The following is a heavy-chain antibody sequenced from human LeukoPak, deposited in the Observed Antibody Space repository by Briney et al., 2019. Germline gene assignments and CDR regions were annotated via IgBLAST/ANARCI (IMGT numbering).Heavy chain of an antibody. CDR3: AKAQGYSSGNYFDY. Sequence: PGGSLRLSCAASGFTFSSYAMSWVRQAPGKGLEWVSAISCSGGSTYYADSVKGRFTISSDNSKNTLYLQMNSLRAEDTAVYYCAKAQGYSSGNYFDYWGQGTLVTVSS. J-gene: IGHJ4*02. CDR2: ISCSGGST. CDR1: GFTFSSYA. V-gene: IGHV3-23*01. D-gene: IGHD6-19*01.